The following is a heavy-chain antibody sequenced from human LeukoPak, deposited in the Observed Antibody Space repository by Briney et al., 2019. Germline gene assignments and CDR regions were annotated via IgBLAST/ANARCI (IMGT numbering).Heavy chain of an antibody. CDR3: ARLNYDFWSGYLDY. Sequence: PSETLSLTCTVSGGSISSGGYYWSWIRQHPGKGLEWIGYIYYSGSTYYNPSLKSRVTISVDTSKNQFSLKLSSVTAADTAVYYCARLNYDFWSGYLDYWGQGTLVTVSS. D-gene: IGHD3-3*01. CDR1: GGSISSGGYY. V-gene: IGHV4-31*03. CDR2: IYYSGST. J-gene: IGHJ4*02.